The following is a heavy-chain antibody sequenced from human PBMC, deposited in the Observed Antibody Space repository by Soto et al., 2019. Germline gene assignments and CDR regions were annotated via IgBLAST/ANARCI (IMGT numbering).Heavy chain of an antibody. J-gene: IGHJ4*02. V-gene: IGHV1-18*01. Sequence: QIQLVQSGVEVKKPGASVKVSCRASGYSFTGYALAWLRQAPGQGLEWVGWISTYNSNTNYAQKVHGRVTMTTDTSTTTAHMELRNMRSDDTAGYYCARVSYDILTGYYAHYFDYWGQGPLVTVSS. CDR2: ISTYNSNT. CDR1: GYSFTGYA. CDR3: ARVSYDILTGYYAHYFDY. D-gene: IGHD3-9*01.